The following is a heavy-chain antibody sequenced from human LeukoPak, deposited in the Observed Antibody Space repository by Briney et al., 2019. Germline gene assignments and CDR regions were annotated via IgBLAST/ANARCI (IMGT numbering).Heavy chain of an antibody. D-gene: IGHD3-22*01. CDR1: GFTVTSNY. V-gene: IGHV3-66*01. CDR2: IYSGGST. Sequence: GGCLRLSCAASGFTVTSNYMSWVRQAPGKGLEWVSVIYSGGSTYYADSVKGRFTISRDNSKNTLYLQMNSLRAEDTAVYYCARGSSGYPRYYYGMDVWGQGTTVTVSS. CDR3: ARGSSGYPRYYYGMDV. J-gene: IGHJ6*02.